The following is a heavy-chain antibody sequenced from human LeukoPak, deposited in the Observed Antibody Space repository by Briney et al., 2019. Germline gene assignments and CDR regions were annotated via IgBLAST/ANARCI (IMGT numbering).Heavy chain of an antibody. CDR1: DDSIDSTTYY. D-gene: IGHD1-26*01. V-gene: IGHV4-39*01. J-gene: IGHJ5*02. CDR2: IFYRGST. CDR3: ARRPPRAVGGLTFDP. Sequence: SETLSLTCTVSDDSIDSTTYYWAWIRQPPGKGLEWIGSIFYRGSTYYNPSLKSRITMSIDTSKNQFSLNLSSVTAADTAVYYCARRPPRAVGGLTFDPWGQGTLVIVSS.